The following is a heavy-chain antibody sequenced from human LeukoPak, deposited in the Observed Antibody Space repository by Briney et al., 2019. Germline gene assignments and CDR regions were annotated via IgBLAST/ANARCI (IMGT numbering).Heavy chain of an antibody. J-gene: IGHJ5*02. CDR2: ISHSGST. CDR1: GGSFSGYY. Sequence: SETLSLTCAVYGGSFSGYYWTWIRQPPGKGLEWIGEISHSGSTNYNPSLESRVTISIDASKNQFSLKLTSVTAADTAVYYCARGGRHRRFDPWGQGTLVTVSS. CDR3: ARGGRHRRFDP. V-gene: IGHV4-34*01.